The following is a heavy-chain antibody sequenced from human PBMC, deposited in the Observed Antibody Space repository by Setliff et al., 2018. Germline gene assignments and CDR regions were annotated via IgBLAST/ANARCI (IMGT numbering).Heavy chain of an antibody. D-gene: IGHD2-2*01. CDR3: ARGLYCSSTSCYPFYYYYYGMDV. J-gene: IGHJ6*02. Sequence: PSETLSLTCTVSGGSISSGYYWGWIRQPPGKGLEWIGEIIHSGSTNYNPSLKSRVTISVDTSKNQFSLKLSSVTAADTAVYYCARGLYCSSTSCYPFYYYYYGMDVWGQGTTVTVSS. V-gene: IGHV4-38-2*02. CDR1: GGSISSGYY. CDR2: IIHSGST.